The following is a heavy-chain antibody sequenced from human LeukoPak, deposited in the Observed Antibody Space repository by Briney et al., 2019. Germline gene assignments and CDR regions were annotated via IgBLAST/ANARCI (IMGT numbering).Heavy chain of an antibody. D-gene: IGHD3-16*01. V-gene: IGHV3-23*01. CDR2: ISGSGIST. CDR3: ARDDQRTFYGMDV. Sequence: PGGSLRLSCAASGFTFSIYVMSWVRQAPGKGLEWVSAISGSGISTYYADSVKGRFTISRDNSKNTLYLQMNSLRAEDTAVYYCARDDQRTFYGMDVWGLGTAVTVSS. CDR1: GFTFSIYV. J-gene: IGHJ6*02.